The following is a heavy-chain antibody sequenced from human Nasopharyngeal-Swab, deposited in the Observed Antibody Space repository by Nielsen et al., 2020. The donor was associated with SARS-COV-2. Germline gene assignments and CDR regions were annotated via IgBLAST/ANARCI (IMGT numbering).Heavy chain of an antibody. D-gene: IGHD1-26*01. CDR3: ARDRRGSYYDIKFDY. J-gene: IGHJ4*02. Sequence: ASVKVSCKASGYTFTSYYMHWVRQSPGQGLEWMGIINPSGGSTSYAQKFQGRVTMTRDTSTSTVYMELSSLRSEDTAVYYCARDRRGSYYDIKFDYWGQGTLVTVSS. CDR1: GYTFTSYY. V-gene: IGHV1-46*01. CDR2: INPSGGST.